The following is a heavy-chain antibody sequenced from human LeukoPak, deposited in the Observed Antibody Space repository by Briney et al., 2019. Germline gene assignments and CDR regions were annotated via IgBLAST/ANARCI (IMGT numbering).Heavy chain of an antibody. CDR3: AREGMGYSYGYDY. D-gene: IGHD5-18*01. Sequence: SETLSLTCTVSGGSISSHYWSWIRQPPEKGLEWIGYIYYSGSTNYNPSLKSRVTISVDTSKNQFSLKLSSVTAADTAVYYCAREGMGYSYGYDYWGQGTLVTVSS. CDR1: GGSISSHY. J-gene: IGHJ4*02. CDR2: IYYSGST. V-gene: IGHV4-59*11.